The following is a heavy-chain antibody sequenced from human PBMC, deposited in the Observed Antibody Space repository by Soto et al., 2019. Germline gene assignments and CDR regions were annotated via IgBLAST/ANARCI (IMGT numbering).Heavy chain of an antibody. CDR2: IWYDGSNK. CDR3: ARANWPGARFDY. V-gene: IGHV3-33*01. Sequence: QVQLVESGGGVVQPGRSLRLSCAASGFTFSSYGMHWVRQAPGKGLEWVAVIWYDGSNKYYADSVKGRFTISRDNSKNTLYLQMNSLRAEDTAVYYCARANWPGARFDYWGQGTLVTVSS. J-gene: IGHJ4*02. CDR1: GFTFSSYG.